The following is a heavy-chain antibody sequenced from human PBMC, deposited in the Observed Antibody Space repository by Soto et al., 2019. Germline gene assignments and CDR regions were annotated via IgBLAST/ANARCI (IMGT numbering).Heavy chain of an antibody. Sequence: GASVKVSCKASGGTFSSYAISWVRQAPGQGLEWMGGIIPIFGTANYAQKFQGRVTITADKSTSTAYMELSSLRSEDTAVYYCARDASSGWYSDYWGQGTLVTVPQ. CDR1: GGTFSSYA. CDR3: ARDASSGWYSDY. V-gene: IGHV1-69*06. D-gene: IGHD6-19*01. J-gene: IGHJ4*02. CDR2: IIPIFGTA.